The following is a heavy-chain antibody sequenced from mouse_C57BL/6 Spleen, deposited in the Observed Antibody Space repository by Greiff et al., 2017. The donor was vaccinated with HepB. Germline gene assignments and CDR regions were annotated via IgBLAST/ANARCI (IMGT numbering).Heavy chain of an antibody. CDR3: ARQSNSSGYNFDY. J-gene: IGHJ2*01. CDR2: ISGGGGNT. V-gene: IGHV5-9*01. Sequence: EVNVVESGGGLVKPGGSLKLSCAASGFTFSSYTMSWVRQTPEKRLEWVATISGGGGNTYYPDSVKGRFTISRDNAKNTLYLQMSSLRSEDTALYYCARQSNSSGYNFDYWGQGTTLTVSS. D-gene: IGHD3-2*02. CDR1: GFTFSSYT.